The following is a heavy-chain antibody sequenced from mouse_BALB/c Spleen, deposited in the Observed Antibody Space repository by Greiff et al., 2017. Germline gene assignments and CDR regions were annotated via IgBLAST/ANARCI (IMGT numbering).Heavy chain of an antibody. D-gene: IGHD4-1*02. V-gene: IGHV3-2*02. CDR2: ISYSGST. Sequence: EVKLVESGPGLVKPSQSLSLTCTVTGYSITSDYAWNWIRQFPGNKLEWMGYISYSGSTSYNPSLKSRISITRDTSKNQFFLQLNSVTTEDTATYYCARRQLGCFDYWGQGTTLTVSS. CDR1: GYSITSDYA. J-gene: IGHJ2*01. CDR3: ARRQLGCFDY.